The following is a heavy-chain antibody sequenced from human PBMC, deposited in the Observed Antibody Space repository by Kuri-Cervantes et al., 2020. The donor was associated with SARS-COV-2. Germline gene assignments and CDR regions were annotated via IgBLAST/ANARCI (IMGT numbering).Heavy chain of an antibody. CDR1: GFTFDDYA. CDR3: ARDMTFDEYGDYFYYYMDV. CDR2: ISGDGGST. J-gene: IGHJ6*03. V-gene: IGHV3-43*02. D-gene: IGHD3-16*01. Sequence: GESLKISCAASGFTFDDYAMHWVRQAPGKGLEWVSLISGDGGSTYYADSAKGRFTISRDSSKNTLYLEMDGLRPEDTAVYYCARDMTFDEYGDYFYYYMDVWGKGTTVTVSS.